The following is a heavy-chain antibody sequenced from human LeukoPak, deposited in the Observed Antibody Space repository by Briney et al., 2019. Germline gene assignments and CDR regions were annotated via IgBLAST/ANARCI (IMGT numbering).Heavy chain of an antibody. CDR3: ARGMAAAETRARNYYMDV. V-gene: IGHV4-59*01. Sequence: SETLSLTCTVSGDSIRSFFWSWIRRPPGKGLEWIGYIYYTGSTNYNPSLKSRVAISVDTSKNQFSLNLTSVTAADTAVYYCARGMAAAETRARNYYMDVWGEGTTVTVSS. CDR2: IYYTGST. CDR1: GDSIRSFF. J-gene: IGHJ6*03. D-gene: IGHD6-13*01.